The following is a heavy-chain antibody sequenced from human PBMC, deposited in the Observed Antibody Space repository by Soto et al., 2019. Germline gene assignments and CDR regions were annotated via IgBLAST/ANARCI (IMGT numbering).Heavy chain of an antibody. D-gene: IGHD3-22*01. CDR2: IIPIFGTA. J-gene: IGHJ4*02. Sequence: GASVKVSCKASGGTFSSYAISWVRQAPGQGLEWMGGIIPIFGTANYAQKFQGRVTITADESTSTAYMELSSLRSEDTAVYYCARAEYYYDSSGYHFDYSGQGTLVTVSS. CDR1: GGTFSSYA. CDR3: ARAEYYYDSSGYHFDY. V-gene: IGHV1-69*13.